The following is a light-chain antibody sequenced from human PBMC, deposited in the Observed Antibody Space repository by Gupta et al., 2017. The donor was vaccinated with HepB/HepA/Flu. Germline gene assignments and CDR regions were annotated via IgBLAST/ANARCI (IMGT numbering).Light chain of an antibody. CDR2: AAS. Sequence: DIPLTQSPSSLSASVGDRVTITCRASQSMSSYLNWYQQKPGKAPKLLIYAASSLQSGVPSRFSGSGSGTEFTLTISSLQPEDFATYYCQQSYSNPQTFGQGTKVEIK. CDR3: QQSYSNPQT. J-gene: IGKJ1*01. V-gene: IGKV1-39*01. CDR1: QSMSSY.